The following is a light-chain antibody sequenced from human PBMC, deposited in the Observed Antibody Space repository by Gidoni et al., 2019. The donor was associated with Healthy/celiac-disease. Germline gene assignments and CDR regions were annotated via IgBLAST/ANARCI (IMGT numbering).Light chain of an antibody. CDR1: QGIRND. V-gene: IGKV1-6*01. J-gene: IGKJ4*01. CDR3: LQDYNYPLT. Sequence: AIQLTQSPSSLSASVGDRVTITWRASQGIRNDLGWYQQKPGKAPKLLIYAASSLQSGVPSRFSGSGSGTDFTLTISSLQPEDFATYYCLQDYNYPLTFGGGTKVEIK. CDR2: AAS.